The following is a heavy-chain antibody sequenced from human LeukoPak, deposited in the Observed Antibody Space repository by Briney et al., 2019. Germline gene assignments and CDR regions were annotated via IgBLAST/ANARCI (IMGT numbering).Heavy chain of an antibody. CDR3: ARVVVQLWLRHFDY. J-gene: IGHJ4*02. D-gene: IGHD5-18*01. V-gene: IGHV4-31*03. CDR1: GGSISSGGYY. Sequence: SQTLSLTCTVSGGSISSGGYYWSWIRQHPGKGLEWIGYIYYSGSTYYNPSLKSRVTISVDTSKNQFSLKLSSVTAADTAVYYCARVVVQLWLRHFDYWGQGTLVTVSS. CDR2: IYYSGST.